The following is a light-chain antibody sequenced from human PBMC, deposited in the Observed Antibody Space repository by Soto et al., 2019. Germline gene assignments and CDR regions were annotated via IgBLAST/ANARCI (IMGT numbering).Light chain of an antibody. J-gene: IGKJ2*01. CDR3: QQRSNWPPKYT. Sequence: EIVLTQSPATLSLSPGERATLSCRASQSVSSYLAWYQQKPGQAPRLLIYDASNRATGIPARSSGSGSGTDCTLTISSLEPEEFAVYYCQQRSNWPPKYTFGQGTKLELK. CDR2: DAS. V-gene: IGKV3-11*01. CDR1: QSVSSY.